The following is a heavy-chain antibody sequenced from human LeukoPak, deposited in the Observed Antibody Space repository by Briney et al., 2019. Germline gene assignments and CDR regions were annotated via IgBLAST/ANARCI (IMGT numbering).Heavy chain of an antibody. V-gene: IGHV3-48*02. D-gene: IGHD3-10*01. Sequence: GGSLRLSCAASGFTFSSYNMNWVRQAPGKGLEWVSAICSSGSTIYFADSVKGRFTISRDNAKNSLYLQMNSLRDEDTAVYYCARLEYYYVSGNYYKLFDYWGQGTLVTVSS. CDR2: ICSSGSTI. J-gene: IGHJ4*02. CDR3: ARLEYYYVSGNYYKLFDY. CDR1: GFTFSSYN.